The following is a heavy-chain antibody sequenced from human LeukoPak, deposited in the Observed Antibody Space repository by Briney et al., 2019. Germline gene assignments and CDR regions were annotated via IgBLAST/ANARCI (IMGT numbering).Heavy chain of an antibody. D-gene: IGHD3-22*01. V-gene: IGHV3-23*01. CDR3: AKVVNSGYYYYFDY. J-gene: IGHJ4*02. Sequence: GGSLRLSCAASGFTFSSYAMSWVRQAPGKGLEWVSAISSSGSGTYYPDSVKGRFTISRDNSKNTLYLQMNSLRVEDTAVYYCAKVVNSGYYYYFDYWGQGTLVTVSS. CDR1: GFTFSSYA. CDR2: ISSSGSGT.